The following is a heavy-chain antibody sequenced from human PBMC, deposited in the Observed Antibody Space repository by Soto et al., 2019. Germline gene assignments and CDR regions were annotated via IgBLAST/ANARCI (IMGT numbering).Heavy chain of an antibody. CDR2: SSGGGGST. V-gene: IGHV3-23*01. Sequence: EVQLLESGGGLVQPGGSLRLSCAASGFTFSSYAMNWVRQAPGKGLEWVSASSGGGGSTYYADSVKGRLTISRDNSKNTLYLQMNSLRAEDTAVYYCAKAYGDYPYYDAMDVWGQGTTVTVSS. J-gene: IGHJ6*02. CDR3: AKAYGDYPYYDAMDV. CDR1: GFTFSSYA. D-gene: IGHD4-17*01.